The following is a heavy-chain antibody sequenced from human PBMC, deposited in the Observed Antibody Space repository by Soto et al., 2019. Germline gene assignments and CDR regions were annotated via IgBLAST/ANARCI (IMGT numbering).Heavy chain of an antibody. Sequence: GGSLRLSCAASGFTFSSYAMSWVRQAPGKGLEWVSAISGSGGSTYYADSVKGRFTISRDNSKNTLYLQMNSLRAEDTAVYYCARKGAPRRYYYYGMDVWGQGTTVTVSS. V-gene: IGHV3-23*01. CDR2: ISGSGGST. CDR1: GFTFSSYA. J-gene: IGHJ6*02. CDR3: ARKGAPRRYYYYGMDV.